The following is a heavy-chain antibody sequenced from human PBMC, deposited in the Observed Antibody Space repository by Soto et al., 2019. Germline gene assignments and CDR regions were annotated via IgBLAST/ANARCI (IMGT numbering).Heavy chain of an antibody. Sequence: VQLVESGGGVVQPGRSLRLSCAASGFTFSDYAMHWVRQAPGKGLEWVAVVSHDGRNTHYADSVKVRFTISRDSSKNTVALEMTSLRAEDTAVYYCAKGGRQWMVTSDFNYWGQGALVTVSS. J-gene: IGHJ4*02. CDR3: AKGGRQWMVTSDFNY. V-gene: IGHV3-30*18. CDR1: GFTFSDYA. CDR2: VSHDGRNT. D-gene: IGHD6-19*01.